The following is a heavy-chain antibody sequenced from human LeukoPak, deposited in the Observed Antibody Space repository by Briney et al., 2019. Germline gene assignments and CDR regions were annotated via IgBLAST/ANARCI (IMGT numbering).Heavy chain of an antibody. CDR3: TTDFLGDDTGY. D-gene: IGHD3-16*01. J-gene: IGHJ4*02. Sequence: LGGSLRLSCAASGFTFSNAWMSWVRQAPGKGLEWVGRIKSKTDGGTTDYAAPVKGRFTISRDDSKNTLYLQMNSLKTEDTAVYYCTTDFLGDDTGYWGQGTLVTVSS. CDR2: IKSKTDGGTT. V-gene: IGHV3-15*01. CDR1: GFTFSNAW.